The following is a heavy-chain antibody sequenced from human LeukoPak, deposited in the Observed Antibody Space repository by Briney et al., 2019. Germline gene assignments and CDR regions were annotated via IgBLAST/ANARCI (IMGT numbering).Heavy chain of an antibody. D-gene: IGHD2-2*01. V-gene: IGHV3-30*02. J-gene: IGHJ4*02. CDR1: GFTFSSYG. Sequence: GGSLGLSCAASGFTFSSYGMHWVRQAPGKGLEWAAFIRYDGSNKYFADSVKGRFTISRDNAKNSLYLQMNSLRAEDTAVYYCARAHGVVVVPGRGDYFDYWGQGTLVTVSS. CDR2: IRYDGSNK. CDR3: ARAHGVVVVPGRGDYFDY.